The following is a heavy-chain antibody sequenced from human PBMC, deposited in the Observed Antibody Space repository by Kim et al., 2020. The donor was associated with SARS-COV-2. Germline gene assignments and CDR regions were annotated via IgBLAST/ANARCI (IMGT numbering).Heavy chain of an antibody. D-gene: IGHD1-1*01. V-gene: IGHV1-3*01. J-gene: IGHJ4*02. CDR3: ARDGTTRNGGYYFDY. Sequence: QKFQGRHTITRDTSATTAYMELSSLGSEDTAVYYCARDGTTRNGGYYFDYWGQGALVTVSS.